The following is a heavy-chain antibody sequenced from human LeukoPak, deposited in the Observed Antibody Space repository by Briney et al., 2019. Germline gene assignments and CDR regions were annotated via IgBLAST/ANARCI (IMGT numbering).Heavy chain of an antibody. CDR3: ARGSTPKTLRYFGSGDYYYGMDV. V-gene: IGHV4-59*11. D-gene: IGHD3-9*01. Sequence: SETLSLTCTVSGGSISSHYWSWIRQPPGKGLESIRYIYYSGSTNYSPSLKSRATISVDTSKNQFSLKLSSVTAADTAVYYCARGSTPKTLRYFGSGDYYYGMDVWGQGTTVTVSS. CDR1: GGSISSHY. J-gene: IGHJ6*02. CDR2: IYYSGST.